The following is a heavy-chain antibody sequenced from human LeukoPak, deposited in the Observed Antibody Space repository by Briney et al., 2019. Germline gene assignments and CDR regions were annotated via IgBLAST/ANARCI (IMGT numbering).Heavy chain of an antibody. J-gene: IGHJ4*02. D-gene: IGHD1-26*01. CDR3: ARGRGGSYDY. Sequence: GGSLRLSWAASGXIFSDYVMHWVRQAPGKGLEYVSSIKSNGAKAFYADSVKGRFTISRDNSKNTLNLQMGSLRADDMAVYYCARGRGGSYDYWGRGILVTVSS. CDR1: GXIFSDYV. CDR2: IKSNGAKA. V-gene: IGHV3-64*02.